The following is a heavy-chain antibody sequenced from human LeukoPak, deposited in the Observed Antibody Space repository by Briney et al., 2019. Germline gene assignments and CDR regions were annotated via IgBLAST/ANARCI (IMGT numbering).Heavy chain of an antibody. CDR1: GFTFSSFA. J-gene: IGHJ4*02. CDR3: VESPGSGWPV. Sequence: PGGSLRLSCAASGFTFSSFAMHWVRQAPGKGLEYLSAIYSDGSRTYYADSVKGRFTISRDNSKNTLYFEMSSLRVEDTAVYYCVESPGSGWPVWGQGTLLTVSS. CDR2: IYSDGSRT. V-gene: IGHV3-64D*06. D-gene: IGHD6-19*01.